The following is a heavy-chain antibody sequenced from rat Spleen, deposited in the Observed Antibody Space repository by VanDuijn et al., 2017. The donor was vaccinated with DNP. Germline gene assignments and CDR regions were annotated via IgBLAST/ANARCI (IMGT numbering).Heavy chain of an antibody. V-gene: IGHV5-22*01. CDR1: GFTFSAYY. J-gene: IGHJ2*01. D-gene: IGHD4-3*01. CDR3: VRWNSGHFDY. Sequence: EVQLVESGGGLVQPGRSLKLSCAASGFTFSAYYMAWVRQAPAKGLEWVAYIGSAAYAPYYGDSVKGRFTISRDNAKSTLYLQMNSLRSEDMATYYCVRWNSGHFDYWGQGVMVTFSS. CDR2: IGSAAYAP.